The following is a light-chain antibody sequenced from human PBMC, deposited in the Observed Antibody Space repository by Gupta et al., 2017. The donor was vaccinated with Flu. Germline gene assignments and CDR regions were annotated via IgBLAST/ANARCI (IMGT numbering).Light chain of an antibody. CDR2: DNN. Sequence: SYVLTQPPSVSVAPGQTARITCGGNNIGSKSVHWYQQKPVQAPVLVLYDNNDRPSGIPERFSGSNSGNTATLTISRVEAGGEAHYYCQAWDSSSDHQVFGGGTKLTVL. J-gene: IGLJ2*01. CDR3: QAWDSSSDHQV. CDR1: NIGSKS. V-gene: IGLV3-21*02.